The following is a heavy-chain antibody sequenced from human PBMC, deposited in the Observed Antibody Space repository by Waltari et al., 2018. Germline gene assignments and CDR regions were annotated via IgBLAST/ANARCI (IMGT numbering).Heavy chain of an antibody. V-gene: IGHV3-48*01. CDR1: GFTFGTYN. CDR2: ISSTTTT. CDR3: ARGRNGYIQDVFDI. J-gene: IGHJ3*02. Sequence: EVHLVASGGGLVQPGDSLRLSCSASGFTFGTYNMNWVRQAPGKGLEWVSYISSTTTTYYADYVKGRFTISRDNAKNSLYLQMNSLRAEDTALYYCARGRNGYIQDVFDIWGQGTMVSVSS. D-gene: IGHD5-12*01.